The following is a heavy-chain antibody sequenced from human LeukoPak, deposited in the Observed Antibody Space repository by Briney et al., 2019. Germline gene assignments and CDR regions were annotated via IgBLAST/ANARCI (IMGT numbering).Heavy chain of an antibody. D-gene: IGHD2-15*01. Sequence: SETLSLTCTVSGGSISSYYWSWIRQPPGKGLEWIGYIYYSGSTNYNPSLKSRVTISVDTSKNQFSLKLSSVTAADTAVYYCAREGGSRRLDYWGQGTLVTVSS. CDR3: AREGGSRRLDY. CDR2: IYYSGST. J-gene: IGHJ4*02. CDR1: GGSISSYY. V-gene: IGHV4-59*01.